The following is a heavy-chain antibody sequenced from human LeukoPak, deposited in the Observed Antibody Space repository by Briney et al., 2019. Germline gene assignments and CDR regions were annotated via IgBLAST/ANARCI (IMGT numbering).Heavy chain of an antibody. V-gene: IGHV4-30-4*01. CDR3: ARVGPGVWFDY. CDR1: GGSISSGDYY. CDR2: FYYSGST. D-gene: IGHD3-16*01. J-gene: IGHJ4*02. Sequence: NTSQTLSLTCTVSGGSISSGDYYWGWIRQPPGKGLEWIGNFYYSGSTYYNPSLKSRVTISVDTSKNQFSLKLSSVTAADTAVYYCARVGPGVWFDYWGQGTLVTVSS.